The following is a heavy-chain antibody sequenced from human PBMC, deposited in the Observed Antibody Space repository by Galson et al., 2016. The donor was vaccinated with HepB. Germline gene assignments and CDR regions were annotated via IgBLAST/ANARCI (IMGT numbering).Heavy chain of an antibody. Sequence: CAISGDSVSANSAAWNWIRQSPSRGLEWLGRTYYRSKWYNDYAVSVKSRITINPDTSKNQFSLQLNSVTPEGTAVYYCARARDLWGSYDFLDYWGQGTLVTVSS. CDR1: GDSVSANSAA. CDR3: ARARDLWGSYDFLDY. CDR2: TYYRSKWYN. V-gene: IGHV6-1*01. D-gene: IGHD7-27*01. J-gene: IGHJ4*02.